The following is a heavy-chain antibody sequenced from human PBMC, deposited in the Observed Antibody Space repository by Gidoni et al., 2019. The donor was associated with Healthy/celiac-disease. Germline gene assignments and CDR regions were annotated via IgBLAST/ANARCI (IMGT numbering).Heavy chain of an antibody. CDR3: AKDLEEVPGVAVALDY. CDR1: GFTFSSYG. Sequence: QVQLVESGGGVVQPGRSLRLSCAASGFTFSSYGMHWVRQPPGKGLEWVAVISYDGSDKYYADSVKGRFTISRDNSKNTLSLQMNSLRAEDTAVYYCAKDLEEVPGVAVALDYWGQGTLVTVSS. V-gene: IGHV3-30*18. J-gene: IGHJ4*02. CDR2: ISYDGSDK. D-gene: IGHD6-19*01.